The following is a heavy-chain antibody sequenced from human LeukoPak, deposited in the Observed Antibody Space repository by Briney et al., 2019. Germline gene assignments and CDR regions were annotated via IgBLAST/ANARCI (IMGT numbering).Heavy chain of an antibody. CDR3: ARDPVSIGSRMNSDY. D-gene: IGHD3-10*01. V-gene: IGHV3-30-3*01. Sequence: GGSLRLSCAASGFAFSSYAMHWVRQAPGKGLEWVALISNDGNNKYHADSVKGRFTISRDNSKRSLYLQMNSLRPEDTALYYCARDPVSIGSRMNSDYWGQGTLVTVSS. CDR1: GFAFSSYA. J-gene: IGHJ4*02. CDR2: ISNDGNNK.